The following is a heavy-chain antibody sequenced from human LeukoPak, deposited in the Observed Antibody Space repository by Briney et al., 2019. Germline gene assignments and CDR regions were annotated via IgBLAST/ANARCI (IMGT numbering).Heavy chain of an antibody. CDR1: GGSISSSSYY. Sequence: SETLSLTCTVSGGSISSSSYYWGWIRQPPGKGLEWIGTIYYSGDTYYNPSLESRVNISVHTSKNQFSLKLRSVTAADTAVYFCARQEWLVLREDWFDPWGQGTLVTVSS. D-gene: IGHD6-19*01. V-gene: IGHV4-39*01. J-gene: IGHJ5*02. CDR2: IYYSGDT. CDR3: ARQEWLVLREDWFDP.